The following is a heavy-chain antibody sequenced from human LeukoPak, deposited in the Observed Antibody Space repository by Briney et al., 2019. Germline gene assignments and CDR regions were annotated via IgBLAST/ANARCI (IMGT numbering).Heavy chain of an antibody. Sequence: PSGTLSLTCAVYGGSFSGYYWSWIRQPPGKGLEWIGEINHSGSTNYNPSLKSRVTISVDKSKNQFSLKLSSVTAADTAVYYCARGKGYCSSTSCYNWFDPWGQGTLVTVSS. CDR2: INHSGST. J-gene: IGHJ5*02. CDR3: ARGKGYCSSTSCYNWFDP. CDR1: GGSFSGYY. D-gene: IGHD2-2*01. V-gene: IGHV4-34*01.